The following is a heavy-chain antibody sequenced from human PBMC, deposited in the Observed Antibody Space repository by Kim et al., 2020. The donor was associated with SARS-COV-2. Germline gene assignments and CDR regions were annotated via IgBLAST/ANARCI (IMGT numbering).Heavy chain of an antibody. J-gene: IGHJ5*02. D-gene: IGHD6-13*01. V-gene: IGHV4-34*01. CDR1: GGSFSGYY. CDR3: ARGPGYSSSWYGARNGFDP. Sequence: SETLSLTCAVYGGSFSGYYWSWIRQPPGKGLEWIGEINHGGSTNYNPSLKSRVTISVDTSKNQFSLKLSSVTAADTAVYYCARGPGYSSSWYGARNGFDP. CDR2: INHGGST.